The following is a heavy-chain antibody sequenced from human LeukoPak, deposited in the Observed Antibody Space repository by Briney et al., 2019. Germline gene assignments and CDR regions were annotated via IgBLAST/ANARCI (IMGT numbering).Heavy chain of an antibody. Sequence: GGSLRLSCAASGFTFSSYSMNWVRQAPGKGLERVSSISSSSSYIYYADSVKGRFTISRDNAKNSLYLQMNSLRAEDTAVYYCAREHDYDILTGYYPLDYWGQGTLVTVSS. V-gene: IGHV3-21*01. CDR1: GFTFSSYS. J-gene: IGHJ4*02. CDR3: AREHDYDILTGYYPLDY. D-gene: IGHD3-9*01. CDR2: ISSSSSYI.